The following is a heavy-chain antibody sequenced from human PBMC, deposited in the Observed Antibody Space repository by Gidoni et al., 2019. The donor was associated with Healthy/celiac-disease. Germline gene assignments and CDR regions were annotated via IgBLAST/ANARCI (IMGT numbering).Heavy chain of an antibody. CDR3: AKDLPPEELLSGFDY. CDR2: ISGSGGST. D-gene: IGHD1-26*01. V-gene: IGHV3-23*01. J-gene: IGHJ4*02. CDR1: GFTFSSYD. Sequence: EVPLLESGGGLVQPGGSLRLSCAASGFTFSSYDMSWVRQAPGKGLEWVSAISGSGGSTYDADSVKGRFTIYRDNSKNTLYLQMNSLRAEDTAVYYCAKDLPPEELLSGFDYWGQGTLVTVSS.